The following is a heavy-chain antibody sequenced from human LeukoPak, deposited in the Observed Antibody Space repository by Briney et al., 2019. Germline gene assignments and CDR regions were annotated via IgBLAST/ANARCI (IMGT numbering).Heavy chain of an antibody. D-gene: IGHD3-3*01. J-gene: IGHJ4*02. CDR3: ARVGGFLGYRRLDY. V-gene: IGHV4-34*01. CDR2: INHSGST. Sequence: SETLSLTCAVYGGSFSGYYWSWIRQSPGKGLEWIGEINHSGSTNYNPSLKSRVTISVDTSKNQFSLKLSSVTAADTAVYYCARVGGFLGYRRLDYWGQGTLVTVSS. CDR1: GGSFSGYY.